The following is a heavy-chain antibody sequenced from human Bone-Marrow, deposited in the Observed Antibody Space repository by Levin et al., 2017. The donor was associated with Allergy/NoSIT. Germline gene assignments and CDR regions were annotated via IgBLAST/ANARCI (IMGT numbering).Heavy chain of an antibody. CDR1: GGSISSSSYY. CDR2: IYYSGTT. V-gene: IGHV4-39*01. D-gene: IGHD2-15*01. J-gene: IGHJ6*03. Sequence: SQTLSLTCTVSGGSISSSSYYWGWIRQPPGKGLEWIGTIYYSGTTYYSPSLKSRLTVSVDTSKNQFSLKLNSVTAADTAVYYCARLRDCVGGNCYSYFYFYYMDVWGKGTTVTVSS. CDR3: ARLRDCVGGNCYSYFYFYYMDV.